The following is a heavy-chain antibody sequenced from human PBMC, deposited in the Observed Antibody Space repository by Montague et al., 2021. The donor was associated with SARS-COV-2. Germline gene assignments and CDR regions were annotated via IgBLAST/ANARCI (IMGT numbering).Heavy chain of an antibody. V-gene: IGHV3-11*01. CDR1: GFIFSDYY. CDR3: ARDQGGYGTFDI. Sequence: SLRLSCAASGFIFSDYYMTWIRQAPGKGLEWVSHISGSGSKTYYXDSAKGRFTISRDTANNSVYLQMNFLGAEDTAVYYCARDQGGYGTFDIWGQGTMVTVSS. J-gene: IGHJ3*02. D-gene: IGHD5-12*01. CDR2: ISGSGSKT.